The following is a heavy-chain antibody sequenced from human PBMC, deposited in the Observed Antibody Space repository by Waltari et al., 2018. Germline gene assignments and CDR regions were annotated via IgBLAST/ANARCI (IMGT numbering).Heavy chain of an antibody. D-gene: IGHD3-10*01. CDR3: ARERDYGSGGTTYYFDY. CDR1: GYTFTGYY. CDR2: INPNSGGT. V-gene: IGHV1-2*02. J-gene: IGHJ4*02. Sequence: QVQLVQSGAEVKKPGASVKVSCKASGYTFTGYYMHWVRQAPGQGLEWMGWINPNSGGTNYAQKFQGRVTMTRDTSISTAYMELSRLRSDDTAVYYCARERDYGSGGTTYYFDYWGQGTLVTVSS.